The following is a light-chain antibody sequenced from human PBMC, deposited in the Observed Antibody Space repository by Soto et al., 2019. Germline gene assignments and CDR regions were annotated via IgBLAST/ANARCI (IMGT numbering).Light chain of an antibody. V-gene: IGLV1-40*01. CDR2: GDK. J-gene: IGLJ1*01. CDR3: LSYDSDMSSPLYG. CDR1: ISSIWAGHD. Sequence: QSVLTRPPSVSWAPGQRVTISCTGIISSIWAGHDVHWYQQLPGTAPKLLIYGDKNRPSGVPDPFPGSKSGASASLAITGLQGGDEGEYHCLSYDSDMSSPLYGCGSGTKVPVL.